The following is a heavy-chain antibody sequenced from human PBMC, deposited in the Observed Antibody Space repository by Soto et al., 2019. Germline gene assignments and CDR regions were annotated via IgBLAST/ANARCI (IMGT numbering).Heavy chain of an antibody. D-gene: IGHD2-21*02. CDR2: ISYDGRNK. CDR1: GFTFSSYG. V-gene: IGHV3-30*18. CDR3: AKERVVVTATPDFDY. Sequence: QVQLVESGGGVVQPGRSLRLSCAASGFTFSSYGMHWVRQAPGKGLEWVAVISYDGRNKTYADSVKGRFTISRDTSKNTLYLQMHSLRAEDTAVYSCAKERVVVTATPDFDYWGQGTLVTVSS. J-gene: IGHJ4*02.